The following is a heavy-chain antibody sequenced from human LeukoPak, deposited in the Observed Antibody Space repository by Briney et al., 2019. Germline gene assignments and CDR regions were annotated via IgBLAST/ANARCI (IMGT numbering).Heavy chain of an antibody. CDR2: VSYSGSA. CDR1: GGSISPYY. J-gene: IGHJ5*02. Sequence: SETLSLTCSVSGGSISPYYWSWVRQPPGKGLEWIGYVSYSGSADYNPSLKSRVIISIDTSKNQFSLRLSSLTAADTAVYYCAKREIGWFDPWGQGTLVTVSS. V-gene: IGHV4-59*01. CDR3: AKREIGWFDP. D-gene: IGHD2/OR15-2a*01.